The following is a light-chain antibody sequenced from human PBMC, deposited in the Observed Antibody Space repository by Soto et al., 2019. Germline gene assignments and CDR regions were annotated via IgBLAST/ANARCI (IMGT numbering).Light chain of an antibody. CDR2: DVS. V-gene: IGLV2-11*01. J-gene: IGLJ1*01. Sequence: QSVLTQPRSVCGSPGQSVTISCTGTSSDVGGYNFVSWYQQHPGKAPKLMIYDVSKRPSGVPDRFSGSKSGNTASLTISGLQAEDEADYYCCSYAGSYTYVFGTATKVTVL. CDR3: CSYAGSYTYV. CDR1: SSDVGGYNF.